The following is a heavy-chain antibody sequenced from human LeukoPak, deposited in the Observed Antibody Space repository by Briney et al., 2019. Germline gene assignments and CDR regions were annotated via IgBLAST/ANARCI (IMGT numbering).Heavy chain of an antibody. CDR3: ARGAARRDGYK. CDR1: GGSFTGYY. J-gene: IGHJ4*02. Sequence: SETLSLTCAVYGGSFTGYYWSWIRQPPGKGLEWIGEINHSGSTNYNPSLKSRVTISVDTSKNQFSLKLSSVTAADTAVYYCARGAARRDGYKWGQGTLVTVSS. CDR2: INHSGST. D-gene: IGHD5-24*01. V-gene: IGHV4-34*01.